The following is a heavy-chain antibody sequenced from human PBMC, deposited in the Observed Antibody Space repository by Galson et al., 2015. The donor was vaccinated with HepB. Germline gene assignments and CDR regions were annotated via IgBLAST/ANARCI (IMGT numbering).Heavy chain of an antibody. CDR2: INPNSGGT. CDR1: GYTFTGYY. J-gene: IGHJ5*02. D-gene: IGHD3-3*01. Sequence: VKVSCKASGYTFTGYYMHWVRQAPGQGLEWMGWINPNSGGTNYAQKFQGRVTMTRDTSISTAYMELSRLRSDDTAVYYCAREGIYDFWSGNYGNWFDPWGQGTLVTVSS. V-gene: IGHV1-2*02. CDR3: AREGIYDFWSGNYGNWFDP.